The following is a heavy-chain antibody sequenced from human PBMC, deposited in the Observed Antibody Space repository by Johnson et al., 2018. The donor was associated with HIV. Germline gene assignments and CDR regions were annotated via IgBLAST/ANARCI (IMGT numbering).Heavy chain of an antibody. D-gene: IGHD5-12*01. Sequence: VQLVESGGGLVQPGGSLRLSCAASGFTFSSYDMHWVRQATGKGLEYVSAISSNGGSRNYANSVKGRFTISSDNSKNTLYLQMNSLRAEDTAVYYCARDRGGSGYSGYLGDAFDIWGQGTMVTVSS. CDR2: ISSNGGSR. J-gene: IGHJ3*02. CDR1: GFTFSSYD. CDR3: ARDRGGSGYSGYLGDAFDI. V-gene: IGHV3-64*01.